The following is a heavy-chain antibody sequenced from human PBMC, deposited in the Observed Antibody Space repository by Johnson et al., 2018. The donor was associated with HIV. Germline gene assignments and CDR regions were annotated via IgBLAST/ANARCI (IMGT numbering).Heavy chain of an antibody. CDR2: INWNGGST. CDR1: GFTFDDYG. V-gene: IGHV3-20*04. CDR3: ARDRRAQFGFWSNAGIAAAATDAFDI. J-gene: IGHJ3*02. D-gene: IGHD6-13*01. Sequence: VQLVESGGGVVRPGGSLRLSCTGSGFTFDDYGMSWVRQSPGKGLEWVSGINWNGGSTGHAYSVKGRFTISRDNATNSLFLQMNSLRAEDTAVYYCARDRRAQFGFWSNAGIAAAATDAFDIWGQGTMVTVSS.